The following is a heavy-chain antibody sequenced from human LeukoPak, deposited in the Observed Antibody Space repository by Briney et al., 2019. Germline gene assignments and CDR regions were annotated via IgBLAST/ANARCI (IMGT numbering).Heavy chain of an antibody. D-gene: IGHD3-10*01. V-gene: IGHV3-23*01. J-gene: IGHJ4*02. CDR3: AKDILDYYYGSGSPFDY. Sequence: TGGSLRLSCAASGFSFSYYSMHWFRQAPGKGLEWVSAISGSGGSTYYADSVKGRFTISRDNSKNTLYLQMNSLRAEDTAVYYCAKDILDYYYGSGSPFDYWGQGTLVTGSS. CDR2: ISGSGGST. CDR1: GFSFSYYS.